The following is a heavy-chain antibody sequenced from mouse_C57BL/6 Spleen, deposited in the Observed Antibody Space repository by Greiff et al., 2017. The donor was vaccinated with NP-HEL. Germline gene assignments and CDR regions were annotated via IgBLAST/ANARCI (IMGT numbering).Heavy chain of an antibody. CDR2: IRNKANGYTT. D-gene: IGHD1-1*01. CDR3: ARYGTTVGDY. J-gene: IGHJ2*01. Sequence: DVKLVESGGGLVQPGGSLSLSCAASGFTFTDYYMSWVRQPPGKALEWLGFIRNKANGYTTEYSASVKCRFTISSDNSQSILYLQMNALRAEDSATYYCARYGTTVGDYWGQGTTLTVSS. CDR1: GFTFTDYY. V-gene: IGHV7-3*01.